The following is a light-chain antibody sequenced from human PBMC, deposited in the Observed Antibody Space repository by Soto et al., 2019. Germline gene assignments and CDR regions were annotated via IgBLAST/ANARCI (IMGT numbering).Light chain of an antibody. V-gene: IGLV2-14*01. CDR1: SSDVGGYNY. CDR2: DVS. CDR3: SSYTSSSTLNV. J-gene: IGLJ1*01. Sequence: ALAQPASVSGSPGQSITISCTGTSSDVGGYNYVSWYQQHPGKAPKLMIYDVSNRPSGVSNRFSGSKSGNTASLTISGLQAADEADYYCSSYTSSSTLNVFGTGTKVTGL.